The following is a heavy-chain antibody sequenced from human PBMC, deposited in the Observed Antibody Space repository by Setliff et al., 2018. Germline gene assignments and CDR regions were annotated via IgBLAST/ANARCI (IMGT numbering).Heavy chain of an antibody. CDR3: ARDWFCSGGDCSDVFDF. V-gene: IGHV1-18*01. D-gene: IGHD2-21*02. J-gene: IGHJ3*01. CDR1: GYTFTTHG. CDR2: ISTDDGDT. Sequence: ASVKVSCKASGYTFTTHGISWVRQAPGQGLEWMGWISTDDGDTNFAQKFQGRVTLTTDTSTGTAYMELRSLTFDDTGVYYCARDWFCSGGDCSDVFDFWGQGTMVTVSS.